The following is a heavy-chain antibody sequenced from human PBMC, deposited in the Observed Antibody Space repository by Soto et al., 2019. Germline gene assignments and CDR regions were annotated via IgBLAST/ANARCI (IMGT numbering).Heavy chain of an antibody. CDR1: GYTKTSCA. J-gene: IGHJ4*02. CDR2: INAGNGNT. CDR3: ARGPVLRYFDWLLYLDY. Sequence: ASVEVCCKESGYTKTSCAMQWVRQEKRQRLEWMGWINAGNGNTKYSQKFQGRVTITRDTSASTAYMELSSLRSEDTAVYYCARGPVLRYFDWLLYLDYWGQGTLVTVSS. D-gene: IGHD3-9*01. V-gene: IGHV1-3*01.